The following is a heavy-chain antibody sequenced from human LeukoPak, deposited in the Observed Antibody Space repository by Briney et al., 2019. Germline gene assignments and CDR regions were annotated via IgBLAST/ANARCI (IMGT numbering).Heavy chain of an antibody. CDR3: AKASSTIFGVVIKREYYFDY. CDR1: GFTFSSYA. J-gene: IGHJ4*02. D-gene: IGHD3-3*01. V-gene: IGHV3-23*01. Sequence: GGSLRLSCAASGFTFSSYAMSWVRQAPGKGLEWVSGISGSGVSTYYADSVRGRFTISRDNSKKTLHLQMNSLRDEDTAVYYCAKASSTIFGVVIKREYYFDYWGQGTLVTVSS. CDR2: ISGSGVST.